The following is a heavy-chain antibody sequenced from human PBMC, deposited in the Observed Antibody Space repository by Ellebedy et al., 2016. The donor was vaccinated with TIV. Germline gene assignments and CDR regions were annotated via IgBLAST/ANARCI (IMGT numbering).Heavy chain of an antibody. CDR1: GGSISDYY. D-gene: IGHD1-26*01. V-gene: IGHV4-59*01. CDR2: IYYTGST. Sequence: MPSETLSLTCTVSGGSISDYYWSWIRQPPGKGLEWIGFIYYTGSTNYNPSLKSRVTISVETSNNQFSLKLSSVTAAETTIYYCARGGASSKYFDYWGQGTLVTVSS. CDR3: ARGGASSKYFDY. J-gene: IGHJ4*02.